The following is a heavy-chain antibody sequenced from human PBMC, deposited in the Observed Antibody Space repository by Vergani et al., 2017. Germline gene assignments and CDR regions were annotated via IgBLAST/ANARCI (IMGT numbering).Heavy chain of an antibody. CDR3: TTDFQLVQMDYYYYYMDV. Sequence: EVQLVESGGGLIQPGGSLRLSCAASGFTVSSNYMSWVRPAPGKGLEWVGRIKSKTDGGTTDYAAPVKGRFTISRDDSKNTLYLQMNSMKTEDTAVYYCTTDFQLVQMDYYYYYMDVWGKGTTVTVSS. V-gene: IGHV3-15*01. CDR2: IKSKTDGGTT. J-gene: IGHJ6*03. D-gene: IGHD6-13*01. CDR1: GFTVSSNY.